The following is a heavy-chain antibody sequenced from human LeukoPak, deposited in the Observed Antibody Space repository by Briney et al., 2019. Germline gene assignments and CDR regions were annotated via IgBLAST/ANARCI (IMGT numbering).Heavy chain of an antibody. V-gene: IGHV1-24*01. Sequence: ASVKVSCKVSGYIFTELSMHWVRQAPGKGLEWRGSFDPEFGETIYAQHFQGRVTMTEDTSTDTAYLELSSLRSDDTAVYYCATLGQLGDYHRRDYFYFMAVWGKGTTVTVSS. CDR3: ATLGQLGDYHRRDYFYFMAV. CDR2: FDPEFGET. J-gene: IGHJ6*03. CDR1: GYIFTELS. D-gene: IGHD3-16*01.